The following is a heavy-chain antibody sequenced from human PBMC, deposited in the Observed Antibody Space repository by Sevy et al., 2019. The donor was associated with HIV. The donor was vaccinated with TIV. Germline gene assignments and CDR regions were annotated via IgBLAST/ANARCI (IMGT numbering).Heavy chain of an antibody. Sequence: GGSLRLSCAASGFTFSSYSMNWVRQAPGKGLEWVSSISSSSSYIYYADSVKGRFTISRDNAKNSLYLQMNSLRVEDTAVYYCARDPTKGIAVAGDAFDIWGQGTMVTVSS. D-gene: IGHD6-19*01. V-gene: IGHV3-21*01. CDR3: ARDPTKGIAVAGDAFDI. CDR1: GFTFSSYS. CDR2: ISSSSSYI. J-gene: IGHJ3*02.